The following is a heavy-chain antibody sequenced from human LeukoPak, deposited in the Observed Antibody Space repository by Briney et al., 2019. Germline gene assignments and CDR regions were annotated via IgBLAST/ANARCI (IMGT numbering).Heavy chain of an antibody. Sequence: PSETLSLTCTVSGGSISSYYWSWIRQPPGKGLEWIGEVSDGGGTDYNPSLKSRVTISVDTSKNQFSLRLNSVTAADTAVYYCARGRDVGRSRGFIPYGMDVWGQGTTVIVSS. J-gene: IGHJ6*02. D-gene: IGHD3-10*01. V-gene: IGHV4-34*01. CDR3: ARGRDVGRSRGFIPYGMDV. CDR1: GGSISSYY. CDR2: VSDGGGT.